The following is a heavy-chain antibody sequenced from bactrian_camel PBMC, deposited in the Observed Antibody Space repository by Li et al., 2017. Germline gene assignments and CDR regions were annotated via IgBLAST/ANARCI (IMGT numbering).Heavy chain of an antibody. CDR2: LSGHGVT. D-gene: IGHD5*01. Sequence: HVQLVESGGGSAQPGGSLRLSCVASGYEFSTGCMGWFRQFPGKDRQVVTGLSGHGVTMYVDSVKGRFTISKDNAMNTLYLQMDSLKPEDSAMYYCARSRFVFRGCDLSTSGYYYGGQGTQVTVSA. J-gene: IGHJ4*01. CDR1: GYEFSTGC. CDR3: ARSRFVFRGCDLSTSGYYY. V-gene: IGHV3S53*01.